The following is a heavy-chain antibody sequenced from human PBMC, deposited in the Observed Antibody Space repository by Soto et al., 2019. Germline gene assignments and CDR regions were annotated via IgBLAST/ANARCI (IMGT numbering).Heavy chain of an antibody. CDR2: ISSSSSYI. D-gene: IGHD3-10*01. Sequence: GGSLRLSCAASGFTFSSYSMNWVRQAPGKGLEWVSSISSSSSYIYYADSVKGRFTISRDNAKNSLYLQMNSLRAEDTAVYYCARGLRFGEEDYWGQGTLVTVSS. V-gene: IGHV3-21*01. CDR3: ARGLRFGEEDY. CDR1: GFTFSSYS. J-gene: IGHJ4*02.